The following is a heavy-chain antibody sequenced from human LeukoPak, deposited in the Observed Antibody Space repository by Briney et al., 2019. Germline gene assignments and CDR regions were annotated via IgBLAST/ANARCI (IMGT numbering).Heavy chain of an antibody. J-gene: IGHJ6*03. CDR1: GFTFSSYW. CDR2: IKQDGSEK. Sequence: PGGSLRLSCAASGFTFSSYWMSWVRQAPGKGLEWVANIKQDGSEKYYVDSVKGRFTISRDNAKNSLYLQMNSLRAEDTAVYYCARLSRYCSSTSCFTKYYYYYYMDVWGKGTTVTVSS. D-gene: IGHD2-2*02. V-gene: IGHV3-7*01. CDR3: ARLSRYCSSTSCFTKYYYYYYMDV.